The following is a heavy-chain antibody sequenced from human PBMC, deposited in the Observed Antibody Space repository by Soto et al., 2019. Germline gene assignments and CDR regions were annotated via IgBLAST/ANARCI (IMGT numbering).Heavy chain of an antibody. Sequence: PGAALKSSCEGSGDSFTRYWSSWVRQMPGKGLEWMGRIDPSDSYTNYSPSFQGHVTISADKSISTAYLQWSSLKASDTAMYYCARTSMQSRGYSYGHGGMDVWGQGTTVTVSS. V-gene: IGHV5-10-1*01. CDR1: GDSFTRYW. J-gene: IGHJ6*02. CDR3: ARTSMQSRGYSYGHGGMDV. D-gene: IGHD5-18*01. CDR2: IDPSDSYT.